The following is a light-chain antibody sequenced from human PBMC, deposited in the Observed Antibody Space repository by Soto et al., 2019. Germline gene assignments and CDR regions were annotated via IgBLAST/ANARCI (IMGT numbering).Light chain of an antibody. J-gene: IGLJ3*02. V-gene: IGLV2-14*01. CDR3: SSYTSSSTVV. CDR1: SSDVGAYNS. Sequence: QSALTQPASVSGSPGQSITISCTGTSSDVGAYNSVSWYQQHPGKAPKLMIYDVSNRPSGVSNRFSGSKSGNTASLTISGLQAEAEADYYCSSYTSSSTVVFGGGTKLTVL. CDR2: DVS.